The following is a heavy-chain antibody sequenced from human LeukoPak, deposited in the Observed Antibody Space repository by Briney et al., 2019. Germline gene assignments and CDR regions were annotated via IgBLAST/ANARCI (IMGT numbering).Heavy chain of an antibody. D-gene: IGHD5-18*01. CDR1: GYTFTGYY. J-gene: IGHJ5*02. CDR2: INPNSGGT. V-gene: IGHV1-2*02. CDR3: ASGLLIQLWSPGHWFDP. Sequence: ASVKVSCKASGYTFTGYYMHWVRQAPGQGLEWMGWINPNSGGTNYAQKFQGRVTMTRDTSISTAYMELSRLRSDDTAVYYCASGLLIQLWSPGHWFDPWGQGTLVTVSS.